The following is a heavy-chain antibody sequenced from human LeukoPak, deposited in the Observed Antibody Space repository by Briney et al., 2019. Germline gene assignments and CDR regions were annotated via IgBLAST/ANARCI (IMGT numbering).Heavy chain of an antibody. D-gene: IGHD1-26*01. CDR3: ARAQSGSYGKYGLVV. CDR1: GYTFANYD. V-gene: IGHV1-8*01. CDR2: MNANSGNT. Sequence: GASVKVSCKASGYTFANYDINWVRRATGQGLEWMGWMNANSGNTGYTQKFQGRVTMTRNTSISSAYMELSSLRSEDTAVYYCARAQSGSYGKYGLVVWGQGTSVTVSS. J-gene: IGHJ6*02.